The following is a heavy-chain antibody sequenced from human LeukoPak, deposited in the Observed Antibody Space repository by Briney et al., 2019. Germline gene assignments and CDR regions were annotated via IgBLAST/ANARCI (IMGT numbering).Heavy chain of an antibody. CDR2: ISTVNTYT. Sequence: GGSLRLSCAASGFTFSTYAMHWVRQAPGKGLEWVASISTVNTYTFYAESLKGRISISRDNAKNSLILQMSSLRADDTAVYYCTRDGSGFYYYYYMDVWGKGTTVTVSS. D-gene: IGHD6-25*01. V-gene: IGHV3-21*01. CDR1: GFTFSTYA. CDR3: TRDGSGFYYYYYMDV. J-gene: IGHJ6*03.